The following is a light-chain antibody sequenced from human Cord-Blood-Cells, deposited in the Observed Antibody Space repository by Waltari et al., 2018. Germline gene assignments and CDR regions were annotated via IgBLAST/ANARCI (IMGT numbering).Light chain of an antibody. CDR1: QSVSSSY. CDR3: QQYGSSPPLT. V-gene: IGKV3-20*01. Sequence: EIVLTPSPGTLSLSPGERATLSCRASQSVSSSYLAWYQQKPGQAPRLLIYGESSRATGIPDRFSGSGSGTDFTLTISRLEPEDFAVYYCQQYGSSPPLTFGGGTKVEIK. CDR2: GES. J-gene: IGKJ4*01.